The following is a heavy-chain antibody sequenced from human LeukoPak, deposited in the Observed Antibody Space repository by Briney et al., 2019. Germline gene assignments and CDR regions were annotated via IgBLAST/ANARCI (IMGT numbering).Heavy chain of an antibody. D-gene: IGHD3-3*01. V-gene: IGHV1-69*13. Sequence: VASVKVSCKASGYTFTSYAISWVRQAPGQGLEWMGGIIPIFGTANYAQKFRGRVTITADESTSTAYMELSSLRSEDTAVYYCARTTTILEWLLWYWGQGTLVTVSS. CDR3: ARTTTILEWLLWY. CDR1: GYTFTSYA. CDR2: IIPIFGTA. J-gene: IGHJ4*02.